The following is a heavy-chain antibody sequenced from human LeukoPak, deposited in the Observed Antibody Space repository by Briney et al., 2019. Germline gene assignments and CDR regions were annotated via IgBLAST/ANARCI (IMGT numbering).Heavy chain of an antibody. CDR2: ISAYNGNT. J-gene: IGHJ4*02. CDR1: GYTFTSYG. Sequence: GASMKVSCKASGYTFTSYGISWVRQAPGQGLEWMGWISAYNGNTNYAQKLQGRVTMTTDTSTSTAYVELRSLRSDDTAVYYCARVDSGSFYWGQGTLVTVSS. D-gene: IGHD1-26*01. CDR3: ARVDSGSFY. V-gene: IGHV1-18*01.